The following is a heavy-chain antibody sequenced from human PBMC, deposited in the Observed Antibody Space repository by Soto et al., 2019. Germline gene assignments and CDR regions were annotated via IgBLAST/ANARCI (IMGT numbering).Heavy chain of an antibody. D-gene: IGHD5-12*01. CDR1: GFTFSSYA. Sequence: QVQLVESGGGVVQPGRSLRLSCAASGFTFSSYAMHWVRQAPGKGLEWVAVISYDGSNKYYADSVKGRFTISRDNSKNPLYLQMNSLRAEDTAVYYCARPRWLQDPRTGAWVTYYYGMDVWGQGTTVTVSS. J-gene: IGHJ6*02. CDR2: ISYDGSNK. V-gene: IGHV3-30-3*01. CDR3: ARPRWLQDPRTGAWVTYYYGMDV.